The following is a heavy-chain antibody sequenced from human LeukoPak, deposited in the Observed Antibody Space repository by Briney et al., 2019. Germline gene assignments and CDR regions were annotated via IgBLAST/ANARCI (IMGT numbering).Heavy chain of an antibody. CDR1: GFTFSSYD. V-gene: IGHV3-13*01. J-gene: IGHJ4*02. D-gene: IGHD6-13*01. CDR3: ARVAAAGKGFDY. Sequence: GGTLRLSCATSGFTFSSYDMHWVRQATGKGLDWVSAIDIAGDTYYPGSVKGRFTISRENAKNSLYLQMNSLRAGDTAVYYCARVAAAGKGFDYWGQGTLVTVSS. CDR2: IDIAGDT.